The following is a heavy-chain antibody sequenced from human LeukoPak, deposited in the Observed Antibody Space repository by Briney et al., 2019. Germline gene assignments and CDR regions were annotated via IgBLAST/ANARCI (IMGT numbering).Heavy chain of an antibody. CDR2: IISIFGTA. V-gene: IGHV1-69*13. CDR3: ARDLSGDISGYYE. D-gene: IGHD3-22*01. Sequence: ASVKLSCKASGETFSSYALTWVRQAAGQGLEWMGRIISIFGTANYSQQFQGRVTFTAEEATRTAYMELSSLRSEETAVYYCARDLSGDISGYYEWCQGTLVTVSS. CDR1: GETFSSYA. J-gene: IGHJ4*02.